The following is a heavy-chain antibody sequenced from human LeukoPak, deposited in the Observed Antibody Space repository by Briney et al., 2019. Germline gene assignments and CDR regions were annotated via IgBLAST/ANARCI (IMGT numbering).Heavy chain of an antibody. Sequence: GGSLRLSCAASGFTFSSYGMHWVRQVPGKGLEWVAVISYDGSNKYYADSVKGRFTISRDNSKNTLYLQMNSLRAEDTAVYYCAKDWEQGIFGWFGESYYFDYWGQGTLVTVSS. CDR1: GFTFSSYG. V-gene: IGHV3-30*18. CDR3: AKDWEQGIFGWFGESYYFDY. D-gene: IGHD3-10*01. CDR2: ISYDGSNK. J-gene: IGHJ4*02.